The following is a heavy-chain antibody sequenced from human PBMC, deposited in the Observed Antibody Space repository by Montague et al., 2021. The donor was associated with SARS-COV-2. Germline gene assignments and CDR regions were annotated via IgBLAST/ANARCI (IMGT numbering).Heavy chain of an antibody. V-gene: IGHV4-34*01. Sequence: SETLSLTCAVYGGSFSGYYWSWIRQPPGKGLEWIGEINHSGSTNYNPSLKSRVIISVDTSKNQFSLKLSSVTAADTAVYYCARGMGRPYYDYYGMDVWGQGTPVTVSS. J-gene: IGHJ6*02. CDR2: INHSGST. CDR3: ARGMGRPYYDYYGMDV. CDR1: GGSFSGYY.